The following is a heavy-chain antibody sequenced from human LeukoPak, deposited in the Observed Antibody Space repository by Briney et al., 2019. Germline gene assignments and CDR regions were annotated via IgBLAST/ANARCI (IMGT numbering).Heavy chain of an antibody. CDR3: ARGGYSYGYATAY. D-gene: IGHD5-18*01. J-gene: IGHJ4*02. CDR1: GFTLNNYG. V-gene: IGHV3-33*01. Sequence: PGGSLRLSCATSGFTLNNYGMHWVRQAPGKGLEWVAHIWYDGSRTYYADSVKGRFTISRDTSKNTLSLQMNSLSAEDTAVYYCARGGYSYGYATAYWGQGTLVTVSS. CDR2: IWYDGSRT.